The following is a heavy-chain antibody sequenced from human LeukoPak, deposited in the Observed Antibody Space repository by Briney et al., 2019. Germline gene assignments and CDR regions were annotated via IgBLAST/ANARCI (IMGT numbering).Heavy chain of an antibody. J-gene: IGHJ4*02. CDR3: VRGRSGWYGFDY. CDR2: NNPSGSA. V-gene: IGHV4-34*01. CDR1: GGPCSEYY. D-gene: IGHD6-19*01. Sequence: KTSETLPLTCAVYGGPCSEYYWTWIRQPPGKGLEWIGENNPSGSAKYNPSLRSRVTISIHMSGNQFSLRLSSVTAADTAMYYCVRGRSGWYGFDYWGQGTLVTVSS.